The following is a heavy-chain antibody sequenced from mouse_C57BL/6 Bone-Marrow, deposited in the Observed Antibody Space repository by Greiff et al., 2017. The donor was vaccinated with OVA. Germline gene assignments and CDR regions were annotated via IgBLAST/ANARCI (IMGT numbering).Heavy chain of an antibody. CDR2: IYPGNSDT. D-gene: IGHD1-1*01. CDR1: GYTFTSYW. CDR3: ARSNITTSVGYAMDY. V-gene: IGHV1-5*01. J-gene: IGHJ4*01. Sequence: EVQLQESGTVLARPGASVKMSCKTSGYTFTSYWMHWVKQRPGQGLEWIGAIYPGNSDTSYNQKFKGKAKLTADKSSSTAYMQFSSLTSEDSAIYYCARSNITTSVGYAMDYWGQGTSVTVSS.